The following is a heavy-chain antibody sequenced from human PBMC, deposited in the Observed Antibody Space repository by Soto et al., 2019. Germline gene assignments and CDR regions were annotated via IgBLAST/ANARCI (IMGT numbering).Heavy chain of an antibody. D-gene: IGHD3-22*01. CDR3: AKGQIDSSGYHFDY. CDR1: GFTFSTYG. CDR2: ISYDGTTK. Sequence: QVQLVESGGGVVQPGRSLRLSCAASGFTFSTYGMHWVRQAPGKGLEWVAVISYDGTTKYYADSVKGRFSISRDNSKNTLYLQMSSLRAEDTAVYYCAKGQIDSSGYHFDYWGQGTLVTVSS. J-gene: IGHJ4*02. V-gene: IGHV3-30*18.